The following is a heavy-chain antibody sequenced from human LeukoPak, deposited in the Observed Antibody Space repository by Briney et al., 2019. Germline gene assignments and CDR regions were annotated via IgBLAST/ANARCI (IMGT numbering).Heavy chain of an antibody. CDR1: GGSIRSSNYY. V-gene: IGHV4-39*01. Sequence: SETLSLTCNVSGGSIRSSNYYWGWIRQTPGKGLDWIGSIYRSGNTYYKSSLKSRITISVDTSKNQFSLEPNSVTAGDTAVYYCARHWGVAPIYYFGNGGQGTVVTVSS. J-gene: IGHJ4*02. CDR3: ARHWGVAPIYYFGN. D-gene: IGHD5-24*01. CDR2: IYRSGNT.